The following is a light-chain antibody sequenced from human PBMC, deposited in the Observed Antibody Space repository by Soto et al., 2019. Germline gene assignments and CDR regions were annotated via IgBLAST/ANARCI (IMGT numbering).Light chain of an antibody. J-gene: IGLJ1*01. Sequence: QSVLTQPASVSGSPGQSSAISCTGTRSDVGAYNYVSWYQQHPGKAPKLMISEVTNRPSGVSDRFSGSKSGNMASLTISGLQAEDEADYYCSSFTSRFTFVFGTGTKV. CDR3: SSFTSRFTFV. CDR1: RSDVGAYNY. V-gene: IGLV2-14*01. CDR2: EVT.